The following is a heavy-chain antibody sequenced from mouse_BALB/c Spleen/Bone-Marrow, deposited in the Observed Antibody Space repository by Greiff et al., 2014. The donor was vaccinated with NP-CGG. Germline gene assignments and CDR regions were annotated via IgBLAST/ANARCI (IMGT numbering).Heavy chain of an antibody. Sequence: VQLVESGAELAKPGASVKMSCKASGYTFTTYWIHWVKQRPGQGLEWIGYINPSTGNTEYNQKFRDRATLTADKSSSTPYMQLSSLTSEDSAVYYCARGLRDWYFDVWGAGTRSPSPQ. CDR2: INPSTGNT. D-gene: IGHD2-4*01. V-gene: IGHV1-7*01. J-gene: IGHJ1*01. CDR1: GYTFTTYW. CDR3: ARGLRDWYFDV.